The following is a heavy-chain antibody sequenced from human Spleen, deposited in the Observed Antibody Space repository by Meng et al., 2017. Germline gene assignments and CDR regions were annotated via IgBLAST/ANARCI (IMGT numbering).Heavy chain of an antibody. CDR3: ARSGGRPELKNDF. J-gene: IGHJ4*02. CDR1: GGPISSSNW. V-gene: IGHV4-4*02. CDR2: IYHSGTT. D-gene: IGHD3-10*01. Sequence: VQLHGSGPVPGKPSAPRSLPCAVSGGPISSSNWGSWVRQPPGKGLEWIGEIYHSGTTNYSPSLKSRVTISVDKSKNQFSLKVNSVTAADTAVYYCARSGGRPELKNDFWGLGILVTVSS.